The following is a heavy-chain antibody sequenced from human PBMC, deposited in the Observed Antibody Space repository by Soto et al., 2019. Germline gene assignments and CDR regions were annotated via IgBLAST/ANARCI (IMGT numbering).Heavy chain of an antibody. J-gene: IGHJ6*02. D-gene: IGHD3-10*01. CDR1: GFTVTSNY. Sequence: GGSLRLSCAASGFTVTSNYLTWVRQAPGKGLEWVSVIYRSGATYYPDSVRGRFTXSRDYSHNTLYLQMDSLRVEDTAVYYCARDIGMIRGSYGVDVWVPGTMV. CDR3: ARDIGMIRGSYGVDV. CDR2: IYRSGAT. V-gene: IGHV3-53*01.